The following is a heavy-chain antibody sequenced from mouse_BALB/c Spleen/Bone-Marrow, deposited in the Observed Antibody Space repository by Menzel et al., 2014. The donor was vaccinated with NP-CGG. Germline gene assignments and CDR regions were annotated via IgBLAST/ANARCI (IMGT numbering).Heavy chain of an antibody. Sequence: EVQLQQSGPGLVKPSQSLFLTCTATGYSITNYYAWYWIRQFPGNKLECMGYINYSGSTSYHPSLKSRISITRDTSKNQFFLQLNSVTTEDTATYCCVSLLRLLNYAMDYWGQGTSVTVSS. CDR1: GYSITNYYA. CDR2: INYSGST. D-gene: IGHD1-2*01. CDR3: VSLLRLLNYAMDY. V-gene: IGHV3-2*02. J-gene: IGHJ4*01.